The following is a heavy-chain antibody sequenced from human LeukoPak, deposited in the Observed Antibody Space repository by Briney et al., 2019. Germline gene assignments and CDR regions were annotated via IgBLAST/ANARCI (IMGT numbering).Heavy chain of an antibody. CDR1: GFTFDDYA. Sequence: SLRLSCAASGFTFDDYAMHWVRHAPGKGLEWVAGISWNSGSIGYADSVKGRFTTSRDNAKNSLYLQMNSLRAEDTALYFCARSNSWSVAYFHYWGQGTLVTVSS. CDR2: ISWNSGSI. J-gene: IGHJ4*02. V-gene: IGHV3-9*01. CDR3: ARSNSWSVAYFHY. D-gene: IGHD6-13*01.